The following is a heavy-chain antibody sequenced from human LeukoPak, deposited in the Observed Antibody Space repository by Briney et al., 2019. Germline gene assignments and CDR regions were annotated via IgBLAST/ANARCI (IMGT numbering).Heavy chain of an antibody. CDR2: FDPEDGET. V-gene: IGHV1-24*01. D-gene: IGHD3-22*01. CDR1: GYTLTELS. J-gene: IGHJ4*02. Sequence: ASVKVSCKVSGYTLTELSMHWVRQAPGKGLEWMGGFDPEDGETIYAQKFQGRVTMTEDTSTDTAYMELSSLRSEDTAVYYCATAAWYCYDSSGYRYYFDYWGQGTLVTVSS. CDR3: ATAAWYCYDSSGYRYYFDY.